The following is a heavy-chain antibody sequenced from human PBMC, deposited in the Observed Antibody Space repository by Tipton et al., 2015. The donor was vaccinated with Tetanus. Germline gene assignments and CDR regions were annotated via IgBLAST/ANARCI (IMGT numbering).Heavy chain of an antibody. CDR3: AREDGGPTLDYFDS. D-gene: IGHD3-16*01. J-gene: IGHJ4*02. CDR1: GFTFSNYG. V-gene: IGHV3-30*19. CDR2: ITFDGSTI. Sequence: SLRLSCAASGFTFSNYGMHWVRQAPGKGLEWVAVITFDGSTIYYADSVKGRFTLSRDNSQNTLFLQMNSLKVEDTAVYYCAREDGGPTLDYFDSWGQGALVIVSS.